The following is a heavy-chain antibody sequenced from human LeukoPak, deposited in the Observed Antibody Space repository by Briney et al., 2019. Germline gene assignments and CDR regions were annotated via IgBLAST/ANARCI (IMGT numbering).Heavy chain of an antibody. CDR2: IYYNGDN. D-gene: IGHD3-9*01. CDR1: GFSFTAPGMG. J-gene: IGHJ4*02. CDR3: AHLVVTIDWRSYFDY. Sequence: SGPTLVNPXQTLTLTCTFSGFSFTAPGMGVAWIRQPPGKALEWLAVIYYNGDNRYSPSLRSRLTITRDASKNQVVLAMTNLDPMDTATYYCAHLVVTIDWRSYFDYWGQGALVTVSS. V-gene: IGHV2-5*01.